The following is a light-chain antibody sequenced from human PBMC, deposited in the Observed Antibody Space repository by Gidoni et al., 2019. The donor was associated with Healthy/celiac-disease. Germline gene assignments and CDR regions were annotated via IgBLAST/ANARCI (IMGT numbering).Light chain of an antibody. J-gene: IGKJ1*01. CDR2: WAS. CDR3: QQYYSTPWT. CDR1: QSVLYSSNNKNY. V-gene: IGKV4-1*01. Sequence: DIVLTQSTDPLAVSLGERATTNCKSSQSVLYSSNNKNYLAWYQQKPGQPPKLLIYWASTRESGVPDRFSGSGSGTDFTLTISSLQAEDVAVYYCQQYYSTPWTFGQGTKVEIK.